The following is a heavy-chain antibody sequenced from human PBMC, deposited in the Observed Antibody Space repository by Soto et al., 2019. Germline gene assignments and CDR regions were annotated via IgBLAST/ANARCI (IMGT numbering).Heavy chain of an antibody. CDR3: AKYDDRYYQDSSGLPS. CDR2: IAYDGSYK. V-gene: IGHV3-30*18. D-gene: IGHD3-22*01. CDR1: GFTFPNYG. Sequence: QVQLVESGGGVVQPGRSLRLSCAASGFTFPNYGMHWVRQAPGKGLEWVAVIAYDGSYKYYADSVKGRFTISRDNSKNTLYLQMNSLRVEDTAVYHCAKYDDRYYQDSSGLPSWGQGALVTVSS. J-gene: IGHJ5*02.